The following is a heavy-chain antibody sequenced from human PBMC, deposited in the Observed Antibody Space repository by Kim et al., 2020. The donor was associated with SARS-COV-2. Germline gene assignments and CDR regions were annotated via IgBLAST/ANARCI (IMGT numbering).Heavy chain of an antibody. Sequence: GGSLRLSCAASGFAFSSFAMHWVRQAPGKGLEWVAVISFDGSSKYHADSVKGRFTISRDNSRDTIYLQMNSLRPEDTALYYCARDGNSGIAVAGVHYFYGMDVWGQGTTVTVS. CDR2: ISFDGSSK. V-gene: IGHV3-30*04. D-gene: IGHD6-19*01. CDR1: GFAFSSFA. CDR3: ARDGNSGIAVAGVHYFYGMDV. J-gene: IGHJ6*02.